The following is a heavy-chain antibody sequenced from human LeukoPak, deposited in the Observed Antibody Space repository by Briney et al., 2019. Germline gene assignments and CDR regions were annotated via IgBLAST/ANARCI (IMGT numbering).Heavy chain of an antibody. Sequence: GGSLRLSCAASGFTFSSYAMSWVRQAPGKGLEWVSAISGSGGSTYYADSVKGRFTISRHNSKNTLYLQMNSLRVEDTAVYYCARGYYDFWSGYRYEYFQHWGQGTLVTVSP. CDR1: GFTFSSYA. CDR3: ARGYYDFWSGYRYEYFQH. V-gene: IGHV3-23*01. J-gene: IGHJ1*01. D-gene: IGHD3-3*01. CDR2: ISGSGGST.